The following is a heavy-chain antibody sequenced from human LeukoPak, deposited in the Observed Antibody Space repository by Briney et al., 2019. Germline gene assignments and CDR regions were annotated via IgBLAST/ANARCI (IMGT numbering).Heavy chain of an antibody. J-gene: IGHJ4*02. CDR1: GFTFSSYE. Sequence: GGSLRLSGAASGFTFSSYEMNWVRQAPGKGLEWVSYISSSGSTIYYADSVRGRFSISRDNTKNSLYLQMDSLTADDTAVYFCACLRGPSDYWGQGTLVTVSS. CDR2: ISSSGSTI. V-gene: IGHV3-48*03. CDR3: ACLRGPSDY. D-gene: IGHD4-17*01.